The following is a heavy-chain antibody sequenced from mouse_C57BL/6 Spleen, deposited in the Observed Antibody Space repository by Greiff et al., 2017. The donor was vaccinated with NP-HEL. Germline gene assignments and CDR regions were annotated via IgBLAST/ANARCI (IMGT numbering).Heavy chain of an antibody. D-gene: IGHD1-1*01. V-gene: IGHV1-80*01. Sequence: VQLQQSGAELVKPGASVKISCKASGYAFSSYWMNWVKQRPGKGLEWIGQIYPGDGDTNYNGKFKGKATLTADKSSSTAYMQLSSLTSEDSAVYFGASSHYGSSGYYFDYWGQGTTLTVSS. J-gene: IGHJ2*01. CDR1: GYAFSSYW. CDR2: IYPGDGDT. CDR3: ASSHYGSSGYYFDY.